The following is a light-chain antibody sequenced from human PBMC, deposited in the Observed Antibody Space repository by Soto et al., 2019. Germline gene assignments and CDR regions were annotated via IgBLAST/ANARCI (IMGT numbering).Light chain of an antibody. CDR1: SSDVGSYNL. CDR2: EGS. J-gene: IGLJ2*01. CDR3: CSYAGSSTLEV. Sequence: QSALTQPASVSGSPGQSTTISCTGTSSDVGSYNLVSWYQQHPGKAPKLMIYEGSKRPSGVSNRFSGSKSGNTASLTISGLQAEDEADYYCCSYAGSSTLEVFGGGTKVTVL. V-gene: IGLV2-23*01.